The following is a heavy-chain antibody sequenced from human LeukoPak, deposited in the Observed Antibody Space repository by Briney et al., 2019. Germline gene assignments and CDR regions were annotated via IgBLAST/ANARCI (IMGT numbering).Heavy chain of an antibody. Sequence: ASVKVSCKASGYTFTGYYMHWVRQAPGQGLEWMGIINPSGGSTSYAQKFQGRVTMTRDMSTSTVYMELSSLRSEDTAVYYCARELGPCDSSGYHFDYWGQGTLVTVSS. J-gene: IGHJ4*02. D-gene: IGHD3-22*01. CDR1: GYTFTGYY. CDR3: ARELGPCDSSGYHFDY. V-gene: IGHV1-46*01. CDR2: INPSGGST.